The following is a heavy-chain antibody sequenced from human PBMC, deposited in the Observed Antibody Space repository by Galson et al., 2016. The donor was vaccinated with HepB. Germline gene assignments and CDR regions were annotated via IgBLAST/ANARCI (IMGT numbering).Heavy chain of an antibody. Sequence: SLRLSCAASGFAVSSKYMNWVRQAPGKGLEWVSVIYSDGSTYYADSVKGRFTISRDNSKNLLDLRMNSLRAEDTAVYYCAGGSGTFEDYYFEYWGQGTLVTVSS. D-gene: IGHD6-25*01. J-gene: IGHJ4*02. CDR2: IYSDGST. CDR3: AGGSGTFEDYYFEY. V-gene: IGHV3-66*01. CDR1: GFAVSSKY.